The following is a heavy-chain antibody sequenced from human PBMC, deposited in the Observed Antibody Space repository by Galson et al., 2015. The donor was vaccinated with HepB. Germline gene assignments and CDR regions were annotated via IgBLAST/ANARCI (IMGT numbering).Heavy chain of an antibody. D-gene: IGHD2-2*01. CDR2: ISYDGSNK. J-gene: IGHJ3*02. CDR3: ARDNWSGPADAFDI. CDR1: GFTFSSYA. V-gene: IGHV3-30*04. Sequence: SLRLSCAASGFTFSSYAMHWVRQAPGKGLEWVAVISYDGSNKYYADSVKGRFTISRDNSKNTLYLQMNSLRAEDTAVYYCARDNWSGPADAFDIWGQGTMVTVSS.